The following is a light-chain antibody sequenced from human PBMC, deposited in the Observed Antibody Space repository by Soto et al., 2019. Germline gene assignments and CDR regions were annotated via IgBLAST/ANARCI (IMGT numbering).Light chain of an antibody. CDR3: AAWDDSLNGVV. Sequence: QAVVTQPPSASGTPGQRVTISCSGSSSNIGSNTVNWYQQLPGTAPKLLIYSNNQRPSGVPARFSGSKSGTSASLAISGLQSADEADYYCAAWDDSLNGVVFGGETQLTVL. V-gene: IGLV1-44*01. J-gene: IGLJ2*01. CDR1: SSNIGSNT. CDR2: SNN.